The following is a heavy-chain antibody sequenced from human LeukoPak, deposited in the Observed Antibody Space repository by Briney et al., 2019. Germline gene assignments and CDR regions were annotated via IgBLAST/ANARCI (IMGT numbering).Heavy chain of an antibody. D-gene: IGHD6-19*01. Sequence: GGSLRLSCAASGFTFSSYGMHWVRQALGKGLEWVAVISYDGGAKYYADSVKGRFTISRDNSKNTVDLQMYSLRAEDSAVYYCARSLGSGWIHLVEYWGQGTLVTVS. CDR1: GFTFSSYG. CDR3: ARSLGSGWIHLVEY. CDR2: ISYDGGAK. J-gene: IGHJ4*02. V-gene: IGHV3-30*03.